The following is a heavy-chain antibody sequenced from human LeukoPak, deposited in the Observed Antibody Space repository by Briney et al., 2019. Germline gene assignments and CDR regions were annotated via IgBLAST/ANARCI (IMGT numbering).Heavy chain of an antibody. CDR1: GDSISSYY. J-gene: IGHJ4*02. CDR2: IHPSGST. V-gene: IGHV4-4*07. D-gene: IGHD3-3*01. CDR3: ARHPYYDFWSGYYPHFDY. Sequence: SETLSLTCTVSGDSISSYYWSWIRQPAGKGLEWIGRIHPSGSTNYNPSLKSRVTISVDTSKNQFSLKLSSVTAADTAVYYCARHPYYDFWSGYYPHFDYWGQGTLVTVSS.